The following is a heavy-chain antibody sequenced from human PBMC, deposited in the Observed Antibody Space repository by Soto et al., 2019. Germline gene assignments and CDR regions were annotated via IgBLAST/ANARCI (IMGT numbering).Heavy chain of an antibody. CDR3: AKDPVTMIVVPLRGYCQH. V-gene: IGHV3-30*18. J-gene: IGHJ1*01. CDR1: GFTFSSYG. Sequence: QVQLVESGGGVVQPGRSLRLSCEASGFTFSSYGMHWVRQAPGKGLERVAVISYDGSNKYYADPVKGRFTISRDNSKNTLYLQMNSLRAEDTAVYYCAKDPVTMIVVPLRGYCQHWGQGTLVTVSS. D-gene: IGHD3-22*01. CDR2: ISYDGSNK.